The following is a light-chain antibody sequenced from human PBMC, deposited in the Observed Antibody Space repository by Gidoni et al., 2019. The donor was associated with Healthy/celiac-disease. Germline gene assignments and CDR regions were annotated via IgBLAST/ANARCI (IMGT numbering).Light chain of an antibody. CDR2: SNN. J-gene: IGLJ2*01. CDR1: SSNIGSNY. CDR3: AAWDDSLSVV. V-gene: IGLV1-47*02. Sequence: SVLTQPPSASGTPAQRVTISCSGSSSNIGSNYVYWYQQLPGTAPKLLIYSNNQRPSGVPDRFSGSKSGTSASLAISGLRSEDEADYYCAAWDDSLSVVFGGGTKLTVL.